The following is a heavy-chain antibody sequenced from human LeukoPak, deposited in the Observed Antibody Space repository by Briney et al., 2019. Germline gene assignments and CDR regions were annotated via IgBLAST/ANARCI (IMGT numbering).Heavy chain of an antibody. CDR2: ISGSGGST. CDR1: GFTFRSFA. J-gene: IGHJ4*02. CDR3: AKRDPDYSSSSPLDS. D-gene: IGHD6-6*01. V-gene: IGHV3-23*01. Sequence: GGSLRLSCAASGFTFRSFALSWVRQAPGKGLEWVSEISGSGGSTYYADSVKGRFTISRDNSKNTLYLQMHSLKAEDSAVYYCAKRDPDYSSSSPLDSWGQGTLVTVSS.